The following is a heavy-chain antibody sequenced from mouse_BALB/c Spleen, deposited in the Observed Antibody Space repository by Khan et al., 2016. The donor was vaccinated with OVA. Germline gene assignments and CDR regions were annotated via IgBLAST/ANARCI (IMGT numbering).Heavy chain of an antibody. CDR1: GYTFSSYW. Sequence: QVQLKESGAELMKPGASVKISCKATGYTFSSYWIEWVKQRPGHGLEWIGEILPGSGSNNYNEKFKGKATFTADTSSNTAYMQLSSLTSEDSAANYCARGNYYGSSSWFRYWGQGTLVTVS. D-gene: IGHD1-1*01. J-gene: IGHJ3*01. CDR2: ILPGSGSN. CDR3: ARGNYYGSSSWFRY. V-gene: IGHV1-9*01.